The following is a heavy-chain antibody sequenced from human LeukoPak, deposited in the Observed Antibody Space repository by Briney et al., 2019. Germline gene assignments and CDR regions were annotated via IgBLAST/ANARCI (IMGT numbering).Heavy chain of an antibody. CDR2: ISSRGSTI. V-gene: IGHV3-48*03. CDR3: ARELITMVRGVIRGNDAVDI. CDR1: GFTFSSYE. Sequence: GGSLRLSCAASGFTFSSYEMNWVRQAPAKGPEWVSYISSRGSTIYYADSVKGRFTISRDNAKNSLYLQMNSLRAEDTAVYYCARELITMVRGVIRGNDAVDIWGQGTMVTVSS. J-gene: IGHJ3*02. D-gene: IGHD3-10*01.